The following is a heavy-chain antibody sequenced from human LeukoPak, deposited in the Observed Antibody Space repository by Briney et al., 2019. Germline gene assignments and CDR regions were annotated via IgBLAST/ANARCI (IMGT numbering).Heavy chain of an antibody. CDR2: INPNNGGT. V-gene: IGHV1-2*02. D-gene: IGHD6-19*01. CDR3: ARRAGSPMSAHYYLMDV. J-gene: IGHJ6*03. Sequence: GASVKVSCKASGYTFTGYYIHWVRQAPGQGLEWMGWINPNNGGTNYAQKFLGRVIMTRDTSISTVYMELGSLTSDDTAVYYCARRAGSPMSAHYYLMDVWGKGTTVTVSS. CDR1: GYTFTGYY.